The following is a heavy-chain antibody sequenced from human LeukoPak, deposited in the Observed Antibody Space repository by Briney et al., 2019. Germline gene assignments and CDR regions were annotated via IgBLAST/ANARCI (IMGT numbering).Heavy chain of an antibody. CDR1: GGSFTIYY. V-gene: IGHV4-34*01. CDR3: ARAWVVGTRTFDY. CDR2: INHSGIT. J-gene: IGHJ4*02. D-gene: IGHD1-26*01. Sequence: SETLSLTCGVSGGSFTIYYWTWIRQPPGKGLEWLGEINHSGITNFNPSLKSRVNISVDTSRNQFSLKLSPVTAADTAVYYCARAWVVGTRTFDYWGQGTLVTVSS.